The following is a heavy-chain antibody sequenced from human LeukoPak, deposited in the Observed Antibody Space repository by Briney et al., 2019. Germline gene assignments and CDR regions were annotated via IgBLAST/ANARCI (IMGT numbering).Heavy chain of an antibody. CDR2: ISSSGSTI. CDR1: GFTFSDYY. Sequence: GGSLRLSCAASGFTFSDYYMSWIRQAPGKELEWVSYISSSGSTIYYADSVKGRFTISRDNAKNSLYLQMNSLRAEDTAVYYCARVREMGYSYGPYFDYWGQGTLVTVSS. D-gene: IGHD5-18*01. J-gene: IGHJ4*02. V-gene: IGHV3-11*04. CDR3: ARVREMGYSYGPYFDY.